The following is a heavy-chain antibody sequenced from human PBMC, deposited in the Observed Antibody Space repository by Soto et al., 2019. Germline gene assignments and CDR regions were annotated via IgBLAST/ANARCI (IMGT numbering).Heavy chain of an antibody. CDR3: ASERVAEMATGGYFDN. J-gene: IGHJ4*02. Sequence: QVNLVQSGAEVKKPGSSVKVSCKTYGGTFSDLAFSWVRQAPRQGLEWVGGIIPLFGTPNYAREFQGRVSISADESSNTVYMELRSLRSEDTAVYYCASERVAEMATGGYFDNWGQGTLVTVSS. V-gene: IGHV1-69*01. CDR2: IIPLFGTP. D-gene: IGHD5-12*01. CDR1: GGTFSDLA.